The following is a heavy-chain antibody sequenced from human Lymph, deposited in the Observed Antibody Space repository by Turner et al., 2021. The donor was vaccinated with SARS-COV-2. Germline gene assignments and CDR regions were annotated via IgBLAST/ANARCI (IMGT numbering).Heavy chain of an antibody. CDR2: IWYDGSNK. CDR3: ARDYSSSSYLVSWFDP. V-gene: IGHV3-33*01. Sequence: QVQLVESGGGVVQPGTSLRLSLAASGFTFSSYGIHWVRQAPGKGLEWVAVIWYDGSNKYYAYSVKGRFTISRDNSKNTLYLQMNSLRAEDTAVYYCARDYSSSSYLVSWFDPWGQGALVTVSS. J-gene: IGHJ5*02. D-gene: IGHD6-6*01. CDR1: GFTFSSYG.